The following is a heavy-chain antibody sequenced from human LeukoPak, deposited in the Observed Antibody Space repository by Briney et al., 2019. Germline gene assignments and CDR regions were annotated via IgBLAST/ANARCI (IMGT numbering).Heavy chain of an antibody. CDR1: GGSISSGDYY. D-gene: IGHD2-2*01. Sequence: PSETLSLTCTVSGGSISSGDYYWSWIRQPPGKGLEWIGYIYYSGSTYYNPSLKSRVTISVDTSKNQFSLKLSSVTAADTAVYYCAREGAIRQYYFDYWGQGTLVTVSS. CDR2: IYYSGST. J-gene: IGHJ4*02. CDR3: AREGAIRQYYFDY. V-gene: IGHV4-30-4*01.